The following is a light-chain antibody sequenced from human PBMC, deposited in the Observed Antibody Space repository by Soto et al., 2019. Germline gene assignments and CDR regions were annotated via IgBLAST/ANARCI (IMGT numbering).Light chain of an antibody. CDR2: DVS. J-gene: IGKJ5*01. CDR1: QSITSN. CDR3: HQRYNWPRVT. Sequence: EIVMTQSPGTLSVSPGERASLSCRASQSITSNLAWYQQKPGQAPRLLIYDVSNRATGIPARFSGSGSGTDFTLTITSLEPEDFAVYFCHQRYNWPRVTFGQGTQLEIK. V-gene: IGKV3-11*01.